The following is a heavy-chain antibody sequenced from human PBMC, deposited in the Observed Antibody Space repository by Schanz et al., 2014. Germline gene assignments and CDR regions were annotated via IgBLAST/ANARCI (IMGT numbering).Heavy chain of an antibody. D-gene: IGHD3-10*01. CDR2: ISGGGGTT. V-gene: IGHV3-23*01. J-gene: IGHJ3*02. CDR3: AKGRFGELSAFDI. Sequence: EVQLLESGGGLVEPGGSLRLSCAASGFSFSSYAMGWVRQAPGKGLEWVSAISGGGGTTYYADSVKGRFTISRDNAKNSLFLQMNSLRPEDTAVYYCAKGRFGELSAFDIWGQGTMVTVSS. CDR1: GFSFSSYA.